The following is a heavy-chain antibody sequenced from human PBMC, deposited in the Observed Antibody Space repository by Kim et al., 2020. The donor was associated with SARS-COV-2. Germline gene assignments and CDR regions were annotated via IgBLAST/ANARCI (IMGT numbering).Heavy chain of an antibody. CDR3: ARVFTSRPVAGTEFFDY. V-gene: IGHV1-3*01. CDR1: GYTFTSYA. D-gene: IGHD6-19*01. Sequence: ASVKVSCKASGYTFTSYAMHWVRQAPGQRLEWMGWINAGNGNTKYSQKFQGRVTITRDTSASTAYMELSSLRSEDTAVYYCARVFTSRPVAGTEFFDYWGQGTLVTVSS. J-gene: IGHJ4*02. CDR2: INAGNGNT.